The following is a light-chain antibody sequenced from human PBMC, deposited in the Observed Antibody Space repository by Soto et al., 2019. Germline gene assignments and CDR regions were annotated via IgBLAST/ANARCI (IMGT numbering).Light chain of an antibody. CDR1: QSVDSF. V-gene: IGKV3-11*01. CDR2: DTS. J-gene: IGKJ2*01. CDR3: QVRTDWPPFKYT. Sequence: EIVLTQSPASLSLSPGERATLSCRASQSVDSFLAWYQQKPGRTPRLLIYDTSNRVTGIPARFSGSGSGTDFTLTISRLEPEDFAVYYCQVRTDWPPFKYTFGQGTKLEVK.